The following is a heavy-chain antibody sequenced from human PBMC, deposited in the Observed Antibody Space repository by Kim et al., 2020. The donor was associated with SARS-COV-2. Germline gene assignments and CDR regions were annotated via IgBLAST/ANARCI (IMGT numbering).Heavy chain of an antibody. V-gene: IGHV3-23*01. D-gene: IGHD6-19*01. CDR3: AKRKKWLDLWYFDL. J-gene: IGHJ2*01. Sequence: ADSMKGRFTTSRDSSKNTLYLQMNSLRAEDTAVYYCAKRKKWLDLWYFDLWGRGTLVTVSS.